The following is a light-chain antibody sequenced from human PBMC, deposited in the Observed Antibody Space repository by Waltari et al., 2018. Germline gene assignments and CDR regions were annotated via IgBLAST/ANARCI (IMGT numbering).Light chain of an antibody. J-gene: IGKJ2*02. CDR1: QSVSSN. CDR2: GAS. Sequence: EIVMTQSPATLSVSPGERATLSCRASQSVSSNLGWYQQKPGQAPRLVIYGASTRATGIPARFSGSGSGTEFTLTISSLQSEDFAVYYCQQYNTWPRTFGQGTKLEIK. V-gene: IGKV3-15*01. CDR3: QQYNTWPRT.